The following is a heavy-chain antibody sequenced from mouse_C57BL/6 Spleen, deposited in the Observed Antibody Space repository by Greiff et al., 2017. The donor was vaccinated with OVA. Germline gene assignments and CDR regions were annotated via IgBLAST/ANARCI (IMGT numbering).Heavy chain of an antibody. Sequence: VQLQQPGTELVKPGASVKLSCKASGYTFTSYWMHWVQQRPGQGLEWIGNINPSNGGTNYNEKFKSKATLTVDKSYSTAYMQLSSRTSEDSAVNYCARSYDGYYLDYWGQGTTLTVSS. CDR1: GYTFTSYW. CDR3: ARSYDGYYLDY. D-gene: IGHD2-3*01. J-gene: IGHJ2*01. V-gene: IGHV1-53*01. CDR2: INPSNGGT.